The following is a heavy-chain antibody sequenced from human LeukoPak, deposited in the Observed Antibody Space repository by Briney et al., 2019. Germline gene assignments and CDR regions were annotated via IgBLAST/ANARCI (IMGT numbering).Heavy chain of an antibody. CDR1: GGSISSGDYY. D-gene: IGHD4-11*01. V-gene: IGHV4-61*08. CDR3: ARMYSNYFDY. Sequence: SETLSLTCTVSGGSISSGDYYWSWIRQPPGKGLEWIGYIFYSGSTNYNPSLKSRVTISVDTSKNQFSLKLSSVTAADTAVYYCARMYSNYFDYWGQGTLVTVSS. CDR2: IFYSGST. J-gene: IGHJ4*02.